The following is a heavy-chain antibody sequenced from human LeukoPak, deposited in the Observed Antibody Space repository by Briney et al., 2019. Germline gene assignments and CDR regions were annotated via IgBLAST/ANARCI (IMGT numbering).Heavy chain of an antibody. D-gene: IGHD2-2*01. CDR3: ARGGYCSSTSCYPASEYYYYYGMDV. Sequence: SETLSLTCAVYGGSFSGYYWSWIRQPPGKGLEWIGEINHSGSTNYNPSLKSRVTISVDTSKNQFSLKLSSVTAADTAVYYCARGGYCSSTSCYPASEYYYYYGMDVWGQGTTVTVSS. CDR1: GGSFSGYY. J-gene: IGHJ6*02. V-gene: IGHV4-34*01. CDR2: INHSGST.